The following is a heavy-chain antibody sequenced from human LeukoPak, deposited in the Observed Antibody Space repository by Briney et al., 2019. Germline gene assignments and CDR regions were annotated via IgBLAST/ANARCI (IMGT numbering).Heavy chain of an antibody. J-gene: IGHJ4*02. CDR3: AKDMATQYYYDTSGIVY. CDR1: GFTFDDYA. Sequence: PGRSLRLSCAASGFTFDDYAMHWVRQAPGKGLEWVSGISWNSGAIGYADSVKGRFTISRDNAKNSLYLQMNSLRAEDTAFYYCAKDMATQYYYDTSGIVYWGQGTLVTVSS. V-gene: IGHV3-9*01. D-gene: IGHD3-22*01. CDR2: ISWNSGAI.